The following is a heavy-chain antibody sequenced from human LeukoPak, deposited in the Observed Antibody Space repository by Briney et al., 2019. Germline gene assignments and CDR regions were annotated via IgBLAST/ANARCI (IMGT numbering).Heavy chain of an antibody. Sequence: GGSLRLSCAASGFTFSSYEMNWVRQAPGKGLEWVSYVSSSGSTIYYADSVKGRFTISRDNAMNSLYLQMNSLRAEDTAVYYCAREGSLYYYDSRVDAFDIWGQGTMVTVSS. V-gene: IGHV3-48*03. J-gene: IGHJ3*02. CDR3: AREGSLYYYDSRVDAFDI. CDR2: VSSSGSTI. D-gene: IGHD3-22*01. CDR1: GFTFSSYE.